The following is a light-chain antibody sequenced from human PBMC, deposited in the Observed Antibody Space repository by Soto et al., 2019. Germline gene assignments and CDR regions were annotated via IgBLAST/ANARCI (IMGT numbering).Light chain of an antibody. CDR3: HQYDSSPLT. V-gene: IGKV3-20*01. CDR1: QSVSSSY. J-gene: IGKJ3*01. CDR2: GAS. Sequence: EIVLTQSPGTLSLSPGERATLSCRASQSVSSSYLAWYQHKPGQAPRLLIYGASTRATGIPDRFSASGSGTDFTLTISRLEPEDFAVYYCHQYDSSPLTFCPGTKVDIK.